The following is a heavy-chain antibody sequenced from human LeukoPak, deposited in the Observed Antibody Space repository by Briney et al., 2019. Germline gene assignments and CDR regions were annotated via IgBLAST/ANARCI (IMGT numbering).Heavy chain of an antibody. J-gene: IGHJ4*02. CDR2: IVVGSGNT. V-gene: IGHV1-58*02. CDR1: GYTFTSYG. Sequence: SVKVSCKASGYTFTSYGISWVRQAPGQRLEWIGWIVVGSGNTNYAQKFQERVTITRDMSTSTAYMELSSLRSEDTAVYYCAADDLAGYYDSSGLPSFDYWGQGTLVTVSS. D-gene: IGHD3-22*01. CDR3: AADDLAGYYDSSGLPSFDY.